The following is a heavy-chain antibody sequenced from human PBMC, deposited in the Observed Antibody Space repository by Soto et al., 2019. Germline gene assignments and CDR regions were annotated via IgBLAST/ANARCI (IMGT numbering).Heavy chain of an antibody. CDR1: GFTFSGSA. J-gene: IGHJ6*02. CDR3: TRRVGIVGALGYYYGMDV. Sequence: GGSLRLSCAASGFTFSGSAMHWVRQASGKGLEWVGRIRSKANSYATAYAASVKGRFTISRDDSKNTAYLQMNSLKTEDTAVYYCTRRVGIVGALGYYYGMDVWGQGTTVTVSS. D-gene: IGHD1-26*01. V-gene: IGHV3-73*01. CDR2: IRSKANSYAT.